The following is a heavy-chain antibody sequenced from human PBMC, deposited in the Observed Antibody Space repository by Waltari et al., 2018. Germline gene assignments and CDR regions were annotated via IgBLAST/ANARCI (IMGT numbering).Heavy chain of an antibody. V-gene: IGHV3-21*01. Sequence: EVQLVESGGGLVKPGGSLRLSCAASGFTFSSYSMNWVRQAPGKGLESVSSISSSSSYIYYAGSVKGRFTISRDNAKNSLYLQMNGLRAEDTAVYYCARRGATKNFDYWGQGTLVTVSS. CDR1: GFTFSSYS. D-gene: IGHD5-12*01. CDR2: ISSSSSYI. J-gene: IGHJ4*02. CDR3: ARRGATKNFDY.